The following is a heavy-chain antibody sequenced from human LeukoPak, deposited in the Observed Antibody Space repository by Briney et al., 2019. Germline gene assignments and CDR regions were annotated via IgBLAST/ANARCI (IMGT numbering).Heavy chain of an antibody. J-gene: IGHJ4*02. CDR3: ARASVLLSADY. Sequence: PSETLSLTCTVSGGFIGSFYWTWIRQPPGKGLEWIGYVYSSGNTNYHPSLKSRATISVDTSKTQFSLKLSSVTAAATAVYYCARASVLLSADYWGQGTLVTVSS. CDR2: VYSSGNT. CDR1: GGFIGSFY. D-gene: IGHD3-10*01. V-gene: IGHV4-59*01.